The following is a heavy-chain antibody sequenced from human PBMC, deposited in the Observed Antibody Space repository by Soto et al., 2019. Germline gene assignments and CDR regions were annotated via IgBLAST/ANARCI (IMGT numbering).Heavy chain of an antibody. CDR2: INAGNGNT. Sequence: ASVKVSCKASGYTFTSYAMHWVRQAPGQRLEWIGWINAGNGNTKYSQMFQGRVTITRDTSASTAYMELSSLRSEDTAVYYCARVSLRYCISTSCQGDWFDPWGQGTLVTVSS. CDR3: ARVSLRYCISTSCQGDWFDP. CDR1: GYTFTSYA. J-gene: IGHJ5*02. D-gene: IGHD2-2*01. V-gene: IGHV1-3*01.